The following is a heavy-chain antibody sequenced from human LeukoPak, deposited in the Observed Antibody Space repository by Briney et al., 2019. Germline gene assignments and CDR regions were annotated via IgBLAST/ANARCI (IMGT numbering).Heavy chain of an antibody. CDR3: AKHIGDSIGYNYFDS. Sequence: PGGCLRLSCAASGFTFDDYTMHWVRRAPGKGLEWVSVISWHGSTTKYADSVRGRFTISRDNHKNSLSLQMNSLRPDDTALYYCAKHIGDSIGYNYFDSWGQGTLVTVSS. CDR1: GFTFDDYT. J-gene: IGHJ4*02. CDR2: ISWHGSTT. V-gene: IGHV3-43*01. D-gene: IGHD3-22*01.